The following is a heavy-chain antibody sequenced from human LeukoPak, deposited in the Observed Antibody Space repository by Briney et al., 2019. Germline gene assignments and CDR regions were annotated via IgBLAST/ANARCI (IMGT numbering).Heavy chain of an antibody. CDR1: GFTFSNYA. D-gene: IGHD2-15*01. CDR2: ISDDGGAT. V-gene: IGHV3-23*01. J-gene: IGHJ4*02. Sequence: PGGSLRLSCVASGFTFSNYAMSWVRQAPGKGLEWVSAISDDGGATYHADSVKGRFTISRDNPENTLYLQMNSLRAEDTAVYYCAKRYCTGGSCCPDYWGQGTLVTVSS. CDR3: AKRYCTGGSCCPDY.